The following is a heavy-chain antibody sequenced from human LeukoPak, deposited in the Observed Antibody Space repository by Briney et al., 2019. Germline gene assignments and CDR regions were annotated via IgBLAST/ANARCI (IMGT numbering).Heavy chain of an antibody. CDR2: IVASGDYT. CDR1: GFTFSDFV. Sequence: GGSLRLSCAASGFTFSDFVMSWVRQAPGKGLEWVSTIVASGDYTYDADSVKGRFTISRDNSRSTLYLQMSSLRAEDTAIYYCARVSTSCYIGCSFDNWGQGTLVTVSS. CDR3: ARVSTSCYIGCSFDN. J-gene: IGHJ4*02. D-gene: IGHD2-2*02. V-gene: IGHV3-23*01.